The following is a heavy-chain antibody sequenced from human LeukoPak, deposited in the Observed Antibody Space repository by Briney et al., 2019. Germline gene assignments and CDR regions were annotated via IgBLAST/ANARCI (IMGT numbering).Heavy chain of an antibody. J-gene: IGHJ3*02. V-gene: IGHV3-23*01. CDR1: GFTFSSYA. CDR2: ISGSGGSA. D-gene: IGHD3-3*01. CDR3: AKSPIRFLEWLLSGDAFDI. Sequence: GGSLRLSCAASGFTFSSYAMSWVRQAPGKGLEWVSAISGSGGSAYYADSVKGRFTISRDNSKNTLYLQMNSLRAEDTAVYYCAKSPIRFLEWLLSGDAFDIWGQGTMVTVSS.